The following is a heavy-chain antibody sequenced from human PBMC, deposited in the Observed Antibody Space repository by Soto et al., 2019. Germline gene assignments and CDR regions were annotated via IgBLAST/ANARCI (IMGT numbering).Heavy chain of an antibody. CDR2: ISYDGSNK. V-gene: IGHV3-30-3*01. CDR1: GFTFSSYA. D-gene: IGHD3-3*01. J-gene: IGHJ4*02. Sequence: QVQLVESGGGVVQPGRSLRLSCAASGFTFSSYAMHWVRQAPGKGLEWVAVISYDGSNKYYADSVKGRFTISRDNSKNTLYLQMNSLRAEDTAGYYCARGLRILEWLLSTTFDYLGQGTLVTVSS. CDR3: ARGLRILEWLLSTTFDY.